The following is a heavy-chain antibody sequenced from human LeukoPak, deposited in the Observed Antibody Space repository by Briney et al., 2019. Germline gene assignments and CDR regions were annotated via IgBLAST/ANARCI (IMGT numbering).Heavy chain of an antibody. J-gene: IGHJ4*02. V-gene: IGHV3-23*01. CDR2: ITGSDGTS. CDR1: GFTFTNYA. Sequence: PGTSLRLSCVASGFTFTNYAMSWVRQAPGNGLEWVSAITGSDGTSHYADSVKGRFTISRDNSKNTLYLQVNGLRAEDTAVYYCAKWGDYDILTGYYVPDYWGQGTLVTVSS. CDR3: AKWGDYDILTGYYVPDY. D-gene: IGHD3-9*01.